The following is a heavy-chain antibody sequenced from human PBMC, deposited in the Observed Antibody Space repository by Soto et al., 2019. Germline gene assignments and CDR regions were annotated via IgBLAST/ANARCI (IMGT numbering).Heavy chain of an antibody. CDR2: IYPGDSVT. J-gene: IGHJ3*02. D-gene: IGHD6-19*01. CDR3: ARGLSSSGWYDAFDI. CDR1: GYSFTSYW. Sequence: PGESLKISCKGSGYSFTSYWIGWVRQMPGKGLEWMGIIYPGDSVTRYSPSFQGQVTISADKSFSTASLQWSSLKASDTSLYYCARGLSSSGWYDAFDIWGQGTMVTVSS. V-gene: IGHV5-51*01.